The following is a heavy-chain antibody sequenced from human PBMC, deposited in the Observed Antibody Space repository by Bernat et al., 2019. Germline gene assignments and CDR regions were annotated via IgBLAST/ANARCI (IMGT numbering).Heavy chain of an antibody. CDR3: AKKLHSSSDDY. D-gene: IGHD6-13*01. CDR1: GFRVSSNY. Sequence: EVQLVESVGGSVQPGGSLRLSCAASGFRVSSNYMSWVRQPPGKGLEWVSVIYSGGSTYYADSVKGRCTISRDNSKNTLYRQMSSLRAEDTAVYYCAKKLHSSSDDYWGQGTLVTVSS. CDR2: IYSGGST. J-gene: IGHJ4*02. V-gene: IGHV3-66*01.